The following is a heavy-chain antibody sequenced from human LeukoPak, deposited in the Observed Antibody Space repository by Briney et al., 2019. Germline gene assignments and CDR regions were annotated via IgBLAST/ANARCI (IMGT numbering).Heavy chain of an antibody. CDR1: GGTFSSYA. CDR3: AREIGELYRWFDP. Sequence: SVKVSCKASGGTFSSYAISWVRQAPGQGLEWMGGIIPIFGTANYAQKFQGRVTITADESTSTAYMELSSLRSEDTAVYYCAREIGELYRWFDPWGQGTLVTVSS. V-gene: IGHV1-69*13. D-gene: IGHD3-10*01. J-gene: IGHJ5*02. CDR2: IIPIFGTA.